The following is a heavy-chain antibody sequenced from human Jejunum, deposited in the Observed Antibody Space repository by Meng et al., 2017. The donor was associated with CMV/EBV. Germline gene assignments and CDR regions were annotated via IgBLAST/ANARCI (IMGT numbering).Heavy chain of an antibody. J-gene: IGHJ3*02. D-gene: IGHD3-22*01. CDR1: SGYF. CDR2: INPNNGGT. CDR3: ARDYYESSGYNWRGALDI. V-gene: IGHV1-2*02. Sequence: SGYFIHWVRQAPGQGLEWMGWINPNNGGTDYAQKFQGRVTMTRDTSISTAYMELRGLRSDDTAVYYCARDYYESSGYNWRGALDIWGHGTMVTVSS.